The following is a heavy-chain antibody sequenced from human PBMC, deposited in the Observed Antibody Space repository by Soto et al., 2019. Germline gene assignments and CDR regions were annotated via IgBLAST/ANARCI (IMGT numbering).Heavy chain of an antibody. D-gene: IGHD5-18*01. Sequence: ASVKVSCKASGYTFTGYYMHWVRQAPGQGLEWMGWINPNSGGTNYAQKFQRRGTMTRDTSISTAYMELSRLRSDDTAVYYCARAGHSYGLPDAFDIWGQGTMVTV. CDR1: GYTFTGYY. CDR3: ARAGHSYGLPDAFDI. V-gene: IGHV1-2*02. CDR2: INPNSGGT. J-gene: IGHJ3*02.